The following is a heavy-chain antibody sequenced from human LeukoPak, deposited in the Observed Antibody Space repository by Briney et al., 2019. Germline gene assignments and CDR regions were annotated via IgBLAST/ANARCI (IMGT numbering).Heavy chain of an antibody. CDR1: GFTFSSYG. D-gene: IGHD6-19*01. CDR2: ISGSGGST. Sequence: PGGSLRLSCAASGFTFSSYGMSWVRQAPGKGLEWVSGISGSGGSTYYADSVKGRFTISRDNSKNTLYLQMNSLRAEDTAVYYCAKDQQWLVPEYFQHWGQGTLVTVSS. J-gene: IGHJ1*01. V-gene: IGHV3-23*01. CDR3: AKDQQWLVPEYFQH.